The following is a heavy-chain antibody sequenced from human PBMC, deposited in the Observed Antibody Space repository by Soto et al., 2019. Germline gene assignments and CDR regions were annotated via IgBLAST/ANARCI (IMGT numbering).Heavy chain of an antibody. CDR2: ISDSGGST. V-gene: IGHV3-23*01. CDR1: GFTFSNYA. J-gene: IGHJ4*02. D-gene: IGHD3-10*01. CDR3: ATLSGELLYPIDY. Sequence: EVQLLESGGGLVQPGGSLRLSCAASGFTFSNYAMSWVRQTPGTRLAWVSGISDSGGSTYYLGSVKGRFTITRDNSKNTLYLQMKSLNAEDTAVYYCATLSGELLYPIDYWGQGALVTVSS.